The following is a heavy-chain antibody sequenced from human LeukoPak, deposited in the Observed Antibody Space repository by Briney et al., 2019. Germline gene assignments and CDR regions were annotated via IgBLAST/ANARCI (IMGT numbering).Heavy chain of an antibody. J-gene: IGHJ4*02. CDR2: INHSGST. V-gene: IGHV4-34*01. CDR3: ARDSAAAAGTR. D-gene: IGHD6-13*01. CDR1: GGSFSGYY. Sequence: SETLSLTCAVYGGSFSGYYWSWIRQPPGKGLEWIGEINHSGSTNYNPSLKSRVTISVDTSKNQFSLKLSSVTAADTAVYYCARDSAAAAGTRWGQGTLVTVSS.